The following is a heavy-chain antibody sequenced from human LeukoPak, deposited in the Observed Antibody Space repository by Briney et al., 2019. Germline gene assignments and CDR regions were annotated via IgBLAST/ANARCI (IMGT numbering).Heavy chain of an antibody. CDR3: AREEVLRYFDWLLSSRDAFDI. V-gene: IGHV4-34*01. CDR2: INHSGST. Sequence: PSETLSRTCAVYGGSFSGYYWSWIRQPPGKGLEWIGEINHSGSTNYNPSLKSRVTISVDTSKNQFSLKLSSVTAVDTAVYYCAREEVLRYFDWLLSSRDAFDIWGQGTMVPVSS. CDR1: GGSFSGYY. D-gene: IGHD3-9*01. J-gene: IGHJ3*02.